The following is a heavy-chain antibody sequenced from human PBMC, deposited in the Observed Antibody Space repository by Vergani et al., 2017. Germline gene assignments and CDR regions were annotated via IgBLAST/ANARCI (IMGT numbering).Heavy chain of an antibody. Sequence: QVQLQESGPGLVKPSETLSLTCTVSGGSISSSSYYWGWIRQPPGKGLEWIGSIYYSGSTYYNPSLKSRVTISVDTSKNQFSLKLSSVTAADTAVYYCAREASYYGSGSYYVFFDYWGQGTLVTVSS. J-gene: IGHJ4*02. V-gene: IGHV4-39*07. CDR2: IYYSGST. CDR1: GGSISSSSYY. CDR3: AREASYYGSGSYYVFFDY. D-gene: IGHD3-10*01.